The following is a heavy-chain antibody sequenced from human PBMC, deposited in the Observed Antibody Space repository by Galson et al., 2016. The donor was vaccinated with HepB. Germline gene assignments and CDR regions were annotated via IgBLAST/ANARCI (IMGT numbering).Heavy chain of an antibody. J-gene: IGHJ4*02. CDR1: GFTLNAYA. CDR3: ARDSGTPPPRRGPSSGY. CDR2: ISTDGKDE. Sequence: SLRLSCAGSGFTLNAYAMHWVRQGPGKGLEWVALISTDGKDEHYVDSVKGRFTISRDSSKNTLYLQMNSLRAEDTAIYYCARDSGTPPPRRGPSSGYWGQGTLVTVSS. V-gene: IGHV3-33*05. D-gene: IGHD1-26*01.